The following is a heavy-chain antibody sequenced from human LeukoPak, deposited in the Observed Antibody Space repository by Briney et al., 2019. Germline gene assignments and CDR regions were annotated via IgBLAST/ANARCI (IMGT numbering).Heavy chain of an antibody. V-gene: IGHV7-4-1*02. Sequence: GASVKVSCKASGYTFTSYAMNWVRQAPGQGLEWMGWINTNTGNPTYAQGFTGRFVFSLDTSVSTAYLQISSLKAEDTAVYYCARGSPNYGGNSAGFDYWGQGTLVTVSS. CDR3: ARGSPNYGGNSAGFDY. J-gene: IGHJ4*02. CDR2: INTNTGNP. CDR1: GYTFTSYA. D-gene: IGHD4-23*01.